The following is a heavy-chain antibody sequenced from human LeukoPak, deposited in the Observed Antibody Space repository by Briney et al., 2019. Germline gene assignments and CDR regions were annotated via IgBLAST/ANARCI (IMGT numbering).Heavy chain of an antibody. V-gene: IGHV7-4-1*02. J-gene: IGHJ5*02. CDR1: GYTFTNYD. Sequence: GASVKVSCKGSGYTFTNYDINWVRQAPGQGLEWMGWINTNTGNPTYAQGFTGRFVFSLDTSVSTAYLQISSLKAEDTAVYYCARDRARVVVVAATNWFDPWGQGTLVTVSS. CDR3: ARDRARVVVVAATNWFDP. CDR2: INTNTGNP. D-gene: IGHD2-15*01.